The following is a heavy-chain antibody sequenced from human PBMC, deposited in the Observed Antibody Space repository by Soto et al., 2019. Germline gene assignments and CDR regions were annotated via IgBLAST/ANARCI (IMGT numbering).Heavy chain of an antibody. J-gene: IGHJ4*02. D-gene: IGHD3-22*01. CDR2: IIPRFGTA. CDR1: GGTFSSYA. CDR3: AKVKYDSSGYYRNFDY. V-gene: IGHV1-69*13. Sequence: ASVKVSCKASGGTFSSYAISWVRQAPGQGLEWVGGIIPRFGTANYAQKFQGRVTITADESTSTAYMELSSLRSEDTAMYYCAKVKYDSSGYYRNFDYWGQGTLVTVSS.